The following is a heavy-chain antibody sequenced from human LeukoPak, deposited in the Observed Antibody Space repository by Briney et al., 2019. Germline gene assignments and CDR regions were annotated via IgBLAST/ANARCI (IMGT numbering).Heavy chain of an antibody. CDR1: GFTFSSYS. J-gene: IGHJ3*02. CDR2: ISSSSSTI. CDR3: ARDRGDWWELLVGAFDI. D-gene: IGHD1-26*01. Sequence: GGSLRLSCAASGFTFSSYSMNWVRQAPGKGLEWVSYISSSSSTIYYADSVKGRFTISRDNAKNSLYLQMNSLRAEDTAVYYCARDRGDWWELLVGAFDIWGQGTMVTVSS. V-gene: IGHV3-48*04.